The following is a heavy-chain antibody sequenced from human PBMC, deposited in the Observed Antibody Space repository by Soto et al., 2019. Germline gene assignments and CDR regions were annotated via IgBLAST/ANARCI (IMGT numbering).Heavy chain of an antibody. J-gene: IGHJ6*03. D-gene: IGHD2-2*01. CDR1: GYSFTSYW. Sequence: GESLKISCKGSGYSFTSYWIGWVRQMPGKGLEWMGITYPGDSDTRYSPSFQGQVTISADKSIATAYLQWSSLKASDTAIYYCSTHHCSTSDRSQLAVSGKGSAVLGS. V-gene: IGHV5-51*01. CDR3: STHHCSTSDRSQLAV. CDR2: TYPGDSDT.